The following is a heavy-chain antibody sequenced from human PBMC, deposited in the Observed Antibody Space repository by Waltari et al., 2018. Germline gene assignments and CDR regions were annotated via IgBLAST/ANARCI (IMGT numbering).Heavy chain of an antibody. CDR1: GFTVSNYY. CDR2: SNKGGGSST. Sequence: EVQLVESGGGLVQPGASLRLSCAASGFTVSNYYTHWVRQGPGKGLVWISRSNKGGGSSTTYADSVKGRFTISKDNAKNTVYLQMNSLRAEDTAVYHCARGGQLALDYWGQGTLVTVSS. D-gene: IGHD6-6*01. V-gene: IGHV3-74*01. J-gene: IGHJ4*02. CDR3: ARGGQLALDY.